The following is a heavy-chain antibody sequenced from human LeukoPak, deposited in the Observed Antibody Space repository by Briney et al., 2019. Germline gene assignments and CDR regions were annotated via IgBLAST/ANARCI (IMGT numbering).Heavy chain of an antibody. D-gene: IGHD3/OR15-3a*01. CDR1: AYTLNNYG. J-gene: IGHJ6*03. CDR3: ARLTAPPYDFWTDSTHYFYYMEV. Sequence: ASVKVSCMASAYTLNNYGITWVRQAPGQGLEWVGWISAYSGDTNYAQMFQDRVHMTTDTSTNTAYMELRSLRSDDTAIYYCARLTAPPYDFWTDSTHYFYYMEVWGQGTPVTVSS. CDR2: ISAYSGDT. V-gene: IGHV1-18*01.